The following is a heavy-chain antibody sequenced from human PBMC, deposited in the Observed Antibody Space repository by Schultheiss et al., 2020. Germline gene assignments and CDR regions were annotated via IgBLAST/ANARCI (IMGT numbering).Heavy chain of an antibody. D-gene: IGHD3-16*01. CDR3: ARDGLGLIYYYGMDV. J-gene: IGHJ6*02. CDR1: GFIFSTYD. V-gene: IGHV3-30*03. Sequence: WGSMRLACAASGFIFSTYDMNWVRQAPGKGLEWVAVISYDGSNIYYADSVKGRFTISRDNAKNSLYLQMNSLRAEDTAVYYCARDGLGLIYYYGMDVWGQGTTVTVSS. CDR2: ISYDGSNI.